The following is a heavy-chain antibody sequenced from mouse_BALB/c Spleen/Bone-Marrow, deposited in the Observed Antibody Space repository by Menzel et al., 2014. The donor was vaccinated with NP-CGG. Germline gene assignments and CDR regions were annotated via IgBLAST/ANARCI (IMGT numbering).Heavy chain of an antibody. D-gene: IGHD1-2*01. CDR2: INPDSNTI. Sequence: EVNVVESGGGLVQPGGSLKLSCAASGFDFSGFWMSWVRQAPGRGLEWIGEINPDSNTINYSPSLKDKLIISRDNAKNTLYLQMSKVRSEDTALYYCARLGYYGSFAYWGQGTLVTVSA. V-gene: IGHV4-1*02. CDR3: ARLGYYGSFAY. CDR1: GFDFSGFW. J-gene: IGHJ3*01.